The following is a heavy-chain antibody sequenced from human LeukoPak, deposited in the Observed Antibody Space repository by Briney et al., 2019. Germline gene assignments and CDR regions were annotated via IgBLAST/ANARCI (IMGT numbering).Heavy chain of an antibody. D-gene: IGHD6-13*01. Sequence: SETLSLTCTVPGGSISSSSYYWGWIRQPPGKGLEWIGSIYDSGSTYYNPSLKSRVTISVDTAKNQFSLKLSSVTAADTAVYYCARTGYSSSWYVPLFDYWGQGTLVTVSS. V-gene: IGHV4-39*01. J-gene: IGHJ4*02. CDR2: IYDSGST. CDR1: GGSISSSSYY. CDR3: ARTGYSSSWYVPLFDY.